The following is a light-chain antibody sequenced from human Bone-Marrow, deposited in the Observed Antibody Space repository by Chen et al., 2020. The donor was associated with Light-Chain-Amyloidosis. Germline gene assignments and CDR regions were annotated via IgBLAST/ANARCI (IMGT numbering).Light chain of an antibody. CDR2: WAS. J-gene: IGKJ4*01. V-gene: IGKV4-1*01. CDR3: LRYFHSPRT. Sequence: DTVMTQSPDSLAVSPGERATINCKSSQGLLYSSNNKNYLAWYQQKPGQPPKLLIYWASTRESGVPDRFRGSGSGTDFTLTISSLQAEDVAVYYCLRYFHSPRTFGGGTQVEIK. CDR1: QGLLYSSNNKNY.